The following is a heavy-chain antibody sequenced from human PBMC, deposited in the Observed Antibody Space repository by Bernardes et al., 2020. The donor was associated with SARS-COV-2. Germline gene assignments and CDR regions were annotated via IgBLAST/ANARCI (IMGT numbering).Heavy chain of an antibody. Sequence: GGSLRLSCVASGFTFSDYEMNWVRQAPGKGLEWVSHITTSGSDIYYVDSVRGRFTNSRDNAKKSLYLQMNSLKAEDTAVYYCVRRFNLWGPGTMVTVSS. CDR3: VRRFNL. CDR2: ITTSGSDI. V-gene: IGHV3-48*03. J-gene: IGHJ3*01. CDR1: GFTFSDYE.